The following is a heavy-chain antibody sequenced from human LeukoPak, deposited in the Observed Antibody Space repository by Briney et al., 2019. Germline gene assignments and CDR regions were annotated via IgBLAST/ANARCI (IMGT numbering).Heavy chain of an antibody. Sequence: SETLSLTCTVSGGSISSYYWSWIRQPPGKGLEWIGYIYYSGSTNYNPSLKSRVTISVDTSKNQFSLKLSSVTAADTAVYYCARVAYSSSWYLDSAYDYWGQGTLVTVSS. V-gene: IGHV4-59*01. J-gene: IGHJ4*02. CDR1: GGSISSYY. CDR3: ARVAYSSSWYLDSAYDY. D-gene: IGHD6-13*01. CDR2: IYYSGST.